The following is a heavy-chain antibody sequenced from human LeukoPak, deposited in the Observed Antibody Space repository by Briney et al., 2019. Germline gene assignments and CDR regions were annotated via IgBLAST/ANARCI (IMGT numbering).Heavy chain of an antibody. Sequence: SETLSLTCAVCGGSFSGYYWSWIRQPPGKGLEWIGEINHSGSTNYNPSLKSRVTISVDTSKNQFSLKLSSVTAADTAVYYCARARRNYYDSSGYSYYYYGMDVWGQGTTVTVSS. V-gene: IGHV4-34*01. CDR2: INHSGST. CDR1: GGSFSGYY. D-gene: IGHD3-22*01. J-gene: IGHJ6*02. CDR3: ARARRNYYDSSGYSYYYYGMDV.